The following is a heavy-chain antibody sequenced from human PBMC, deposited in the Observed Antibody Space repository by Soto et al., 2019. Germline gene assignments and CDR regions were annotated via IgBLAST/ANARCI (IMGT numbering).Heavy chain of an antibody. V-gene: IGHV3-23*01. Sequence: GGSLRLSCAASGFTFSSYAMSWVRQAPGKGLEWVSAISGSGGSTYYADSGKGRFTISRDNSKNTLYRQMNSLRAEDTAVYYCAKGGSGKGSYSSTASHDYYYYYGMDVWGQGTTVTVSS. D-gene: IGHD6-13*01. J-gene: IGHJ6*02. CDR3: AKGGSGKGSYSSTASHDYYYYYGMDV. CDR1: GFTFSSYA. CDR2: ISGSGGST.